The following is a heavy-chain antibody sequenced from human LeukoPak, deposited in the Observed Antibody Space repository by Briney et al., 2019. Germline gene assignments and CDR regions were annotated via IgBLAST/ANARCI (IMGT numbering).Heavy chain of an antibody. CDR2: IIPILGIA. D-gene: IGHD2-8*01. Sequence: GASVKVSCKASGGTFSSYAISWVRQAPGQGLEWMGKIIPILGIANYAQKFQGRVTITADKSTSTAYMELSSLRSEDTAVYYCAREGYCTNGVCSPTDYWGQGTLVTVSS. V-gene: IGHV1-69*04. J-gene: IGHJ4*02. CDR3: AREGYCTNGVCSPTDY. CDR1: GGTFSSYA.